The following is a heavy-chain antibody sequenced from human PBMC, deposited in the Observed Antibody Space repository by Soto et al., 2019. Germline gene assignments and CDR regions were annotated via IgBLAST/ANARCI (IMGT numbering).Heavy chain of an antibody. Sequence: VGSLRLACAASGFTVSSNYMSWVRQAPGKGLEWVSVIYSGGSTYYADSVKGRFTISRDNSKNTLYLQMNSLRAEDTAVYYCAKDLGVSPPPRYYGMDVWGQGTTVTVS. CDR1: GFTVSSNY. V-gene: IGHV3-53*05. CDR3: AKDLGVSPPPRYYGMDV. CDR2: IYSGGST. J-gene: IGHJ6*02.